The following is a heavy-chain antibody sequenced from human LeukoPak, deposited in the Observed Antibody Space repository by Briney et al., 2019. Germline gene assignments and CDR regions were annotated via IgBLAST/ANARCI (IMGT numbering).Heavy chain of an antibody. CDR3: ASNWGSYPDC. J-gene: IGHJ4*02. V-gene: IGHV3-7*03. Sequence: GGSLRLSCAASGFIFSNYWMTWVRQAPGKGLEWVANIKQDGSEKYYVDSVKGRFSISRDNAKNSLYLQMNSLRAEDTALYYCASNWGSYPDCWGQGALVTVSA. CDR1: GFIFSNYW. CDR2: IKQDGSEK. D-gene: IGHD3-16*01.